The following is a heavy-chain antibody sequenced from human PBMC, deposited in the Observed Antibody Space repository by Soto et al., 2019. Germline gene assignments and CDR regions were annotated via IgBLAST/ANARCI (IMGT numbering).Heavy chain of an antibody. J-gene: IGHJ5*02. D-gene: IGHD2-15*01. V-gene: IGHV3-74*01. CDR2: INTDGSNT. CDR3: AREFCSGGNCYTYYFDP. CDR1: GLTFNRYW. Sequence: GGSLRLSCAASGLTFNRYWMHWVRHAPGKGLVWVSHINTDGSNTNYADSVKGRFTISRDNAKSTLFLQMNSLRDEDTAVYYCAREFCSGGNCYTYYFDPWGQGIPVTV.